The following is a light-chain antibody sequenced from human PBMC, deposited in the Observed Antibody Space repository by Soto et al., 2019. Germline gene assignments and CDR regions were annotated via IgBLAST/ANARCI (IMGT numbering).Light chain of an antibody. CDR2: KAS. CDR3: QHYNSYGT. CDR1: QTISGW. Sequence: DIQMTQSPSTLSGSVGDRVTITCRASQTISGWLAWYQQKPGKAPKLLIYKASTLKSGVPSRFSGSGSGTEFTLTISSLQPDDFATYYCQHYNSYGTFGQGTKVDIK. J-gene: IGKJ1*01. V-gene: IGKV1-5*03.